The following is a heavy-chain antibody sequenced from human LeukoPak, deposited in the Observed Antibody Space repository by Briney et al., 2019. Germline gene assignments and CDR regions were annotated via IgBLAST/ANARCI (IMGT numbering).Heavy chain of an antibody. Sequence: PGGSLRLSCAASGFTFSSYEMNWVRQAPGKGLEWVSYISSSGSTIYYADSVKGRFTISRDNSKNSLYLQMNSLRAEDTALYYCAKDSSPGGSGWGDAFDIWGQGTMVTVSS. D-gene: IGHD6-19*01. CDR1: GFTFSSYE. CDR2: ISSSGSTI. V-gene: IGHV3-48*03. CDR3: AKDSSPGGSGWGDAFDI. J-gene: IGHJ3*02.